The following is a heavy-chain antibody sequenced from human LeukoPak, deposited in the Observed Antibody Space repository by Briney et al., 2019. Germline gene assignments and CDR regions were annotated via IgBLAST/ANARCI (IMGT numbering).Heavy chain of an antibody. D-gene: IGHD6-6*01. Sequence: SETLSLTCTVSGGSISSGSCYWSWIRQPPGKGLERIGSIYYSGSTYYNPSLKSRVTISVDTSKNQFSLKLSSVTAADTAVYYCARIPGIAARPGWFDPWGQGTLVTVSS. CDR3: ARIPGIAARPGWFDP. CDR1: GGSISSGSCY. CDR2: IYYSGST. V-gene: IGHV4-39*07. J-gene: IGHJ5*02.